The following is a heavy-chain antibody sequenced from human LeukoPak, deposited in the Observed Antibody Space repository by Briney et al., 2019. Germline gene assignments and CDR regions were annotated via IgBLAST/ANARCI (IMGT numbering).Heavy chain of an antibody. V-gene: IGHV4-34*01. Sequence: PSETLSLTCAVYGGSFSGYYWSWIRQPPGKGLEWIGEINHSGSTNYNPSLKSRVTISVDTSKNQFPLKLSSVTAADTAVYYCARPRYSSSWHYYWGQGTLVTVSS. CDR2: INHSGST. CDR1: GGSFSGYY. J-gene: IGHJ4*02. CDR3: ARPRYSSSWHYY. D-gene: IGHD6-13*01.